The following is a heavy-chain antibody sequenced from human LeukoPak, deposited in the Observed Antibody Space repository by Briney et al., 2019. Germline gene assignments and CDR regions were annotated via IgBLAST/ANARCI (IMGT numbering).Heavy chain of an antibody. CDR2: ISDNGIGT. D-gene: IGHD3-22*01. CDR1: GFTFSTSV. Sequence: GGSLRLSCEVSGFTFSTSVMHWVRQAPGKGLEYVSGISDNGIGTHYGNSVEGRFTISRDNSKNSLYLQMDSLRDEDMAVYYCAREGHSSGHCGALDIWGQGTMVTVSS. CDR3: AREGHSSGHCGALDI. V-gene: IGHV3-64*01. J-gene: IGHJ3*02.